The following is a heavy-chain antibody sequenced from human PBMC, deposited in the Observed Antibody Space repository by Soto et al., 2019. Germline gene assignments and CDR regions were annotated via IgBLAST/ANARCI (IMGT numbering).Heavy chain of an antibody. CDR1: GFSFSSHG. CDR2: ISEDGNNK. D-gene: IGHD3-22*01. Sequence: QVQLVESGGGVVQPGRSLRLSCVGSGFSFSSHGMHWVRQAPGKGLEWVAVISEDGNNKHYADSVKGRFSISRDNSKNTLYLQLNSLRPEDTAVYYCAREAIYYDTSGFSLYYFDYWGQGSLVTVSS. J-gene: IGHJ4*02. V-gene: IGHV3-30*03. CDR3: AREAIYYDTSGFSLYYFDY.